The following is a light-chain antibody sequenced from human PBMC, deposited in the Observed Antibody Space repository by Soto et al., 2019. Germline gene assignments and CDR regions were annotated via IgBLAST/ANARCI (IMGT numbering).Light chain of an antibody. CDR2: ENN. Sequence: QSVLTQPPSVSAAPGQKVTTSCSGSSSNIGNNYVSWYQQLPGTAPKLLIYENNKRPSGIPDRFSGSKSGTSATLGITGLQTGDEADYYCGTWDSSLSALYVFGTGTKVTVL. CDR3: GTWDSSLSALYV. V-gene: IGLV1-51*02. CDR1: SSNIGNNY. J-gene: IGLJ1*01.